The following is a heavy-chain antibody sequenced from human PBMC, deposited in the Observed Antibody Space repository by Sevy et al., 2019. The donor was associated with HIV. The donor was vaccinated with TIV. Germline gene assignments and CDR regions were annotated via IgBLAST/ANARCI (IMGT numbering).Heavy chain of an antibody. D-gene: IGHD2-15*01. V-gene: IGHV1-69*13. CDR2: IIPIFGTA. CDR3: ARDLIVVAAGPSWGFDP. J-gene: IGHJ5*02. CDR1: GGTFSSYA. Sequence: ASVKVSCKASGGTFSSYAISWVRQAPGQGLEWMGGIIPIFGTANYAQKFQGRVTITADESTGTAYMELSSLRSEDTAVYYCARDLIVVAAGPSWGFDPWGQGTLVTVSS.